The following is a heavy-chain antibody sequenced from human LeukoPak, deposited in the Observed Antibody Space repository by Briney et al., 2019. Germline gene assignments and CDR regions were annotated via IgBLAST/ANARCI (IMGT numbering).Heavy chain of an antibody. D-gene: IGHD6-19*01. CDR3: ATTTGYSSGWSSLGAFDI. Sequence: SETLSLTCAVHDGSFSDYYWSWIRQPPGKGLEWIGEINHSGSTNYKTSLKSRATISVDTSTNQFSLELRSLTAADTAVYYCATTTGYSSGWSSLGAFDIWGQGTMVTVSS. J-gene: IGHJ3*02. V-gene: IGHV4-34*01. CDR2: INHSGST. CDR1: DGSFSDYY.